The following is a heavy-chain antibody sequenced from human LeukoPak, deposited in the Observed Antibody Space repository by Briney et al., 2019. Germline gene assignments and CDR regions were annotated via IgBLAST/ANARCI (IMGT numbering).Heavy chain of an antibody. CDR3: ASAHYDFWSGLYYYYMDV. Sequence: GGSLRLSCAASGFTFSTYGMNWVRQAPGKGLEWVSSISSSSSYIYYADSVKGRFTISRDNAKNSLYLQMNSLRAEDTAVYYCASAHYDFWSGLYYYYMDVWGKGTTVTVSS. CDR1: GFTFSTYG. J-gene: IGHJ6*03. V-gene: IGHV3-21*01. CDR2: ISSSSSYI. D-gene: IGHD3-3*01.